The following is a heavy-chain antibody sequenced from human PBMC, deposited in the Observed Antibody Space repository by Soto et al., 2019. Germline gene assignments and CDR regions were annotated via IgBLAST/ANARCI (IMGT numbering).Heavy chain of an antibody. CDR3: ARRPAGGWFDP. V-gene: IGHV4-59*08. Sequence: TLSLTCTVSGGSISSYYWSWIRQPPGKGLEWIGYIYYSGSTNYNPSLKSRVTISVDTSKNQFSLKLSSVTAADTAVYYCARRPAGGWFDPWGQGTLVTVSS. CDR2: IYYSGST. J-gene: IGHJ5*02. D-gene: IGHD1-26*01. CDR1: GGSISSYY.